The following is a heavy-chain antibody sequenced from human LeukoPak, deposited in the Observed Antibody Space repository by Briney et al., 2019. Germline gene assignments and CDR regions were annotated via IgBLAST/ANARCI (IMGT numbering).Heavy chain of an antibody. V-gene: IGHV4-34*01. Sequence: SETLSLTCAVYGGSFSGYYWSWIRQPPGKGLEWIGEINHSGSTNYNPSPKSRVTISVDTSKNQFSLKLSSVTAADTAVYYCARVRITIFGVVIIPFDYWGQGTLVTVSS. CDR3: ARVRITIFGVVIIPFDY. CDR2: INHSGST. CDR1: GGSFSGYY. D-gene: IGHD3-3*01. J-gene: IGHJ4*02.